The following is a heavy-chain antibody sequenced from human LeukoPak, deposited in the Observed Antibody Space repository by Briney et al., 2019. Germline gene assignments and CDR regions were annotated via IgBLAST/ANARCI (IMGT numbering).Heavy chain of an antibody. CDR3: ARDLYSSRTNDAFVI. V-gene: IGHV4-34*01. J-gene: IGHJ3*02. CDR2: INHSGST. CDR1: GGSFSGYY. D-gene: IGHD6-13*01. Sequence: PSETLSLTCAVYGGSFSGYYWSWIRQPPGKGLEWIGEINHSGSTNYNPSLKSRVTTSVDTSKNQFSLKLSSVTAADTAVYYCARDLYSSRTNDAFVIWGQGTMVTVSS.